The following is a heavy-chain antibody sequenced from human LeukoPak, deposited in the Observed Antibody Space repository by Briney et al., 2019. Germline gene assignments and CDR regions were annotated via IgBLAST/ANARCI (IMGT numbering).Heavy chain of an antibody. Sequence: SETLSLTCAVYGGSFSGYYWSWIRQPPGKGLEWIGEINHSGSTNYNPSLKSRVTISVDTSKNQFSLKLSSVTAADTAVYYCARKKYYYDSSLSVWGKGTTVTISS. D-gene: IGHD3-22*01. CDR1: GGSFSGYY. CDR3: ARKKYYYDSSLSV. CDR2: INHSGST. J-gene: IGHJ6*04. V-gene: IGHV4-34*01.